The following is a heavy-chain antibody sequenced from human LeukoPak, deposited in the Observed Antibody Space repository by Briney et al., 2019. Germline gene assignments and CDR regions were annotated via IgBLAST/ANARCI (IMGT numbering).Heavy chain of an antibody. V-gene: IGHV3-21*01. CDR2: ISSSSSYI. CDR1: GFTFSSYS. D-gene: IGHD5-12*01. CDR3: AREIGYSGHDTHLDY. J-gene: IGHJ4*02. Sequence: GGSLRLSCAASGFTFSSYSMNWVRQAPGKGLEWVSSISSSSSYIYYADSVKGRFTISRDNAKNSLYLRMNSLRAEDTAVYYCAREIGYSGHDTHLDYWGQGTLVTVSS.